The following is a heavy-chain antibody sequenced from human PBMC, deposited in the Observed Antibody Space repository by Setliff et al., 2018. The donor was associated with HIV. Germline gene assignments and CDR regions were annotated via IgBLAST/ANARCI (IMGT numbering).Heavy chain of an antibody. CDR1: GGTFSSYA. CDR3: ARQLSNSFES. J-gene: IGHJ4*02. Sequence: GASVKVSCKASGGTFSSYAISWVRQAPGQGPEWMGWISTYSGSTKYAENLQGRVTMTTDTSTSTAYMELRSLRSDDTAVYFCARQLSNSFESWGQGTLVTVS. V-gene: IGHV1-18*01. D-gene: IGHD1-1*01. CDR2: ISTYSGST.